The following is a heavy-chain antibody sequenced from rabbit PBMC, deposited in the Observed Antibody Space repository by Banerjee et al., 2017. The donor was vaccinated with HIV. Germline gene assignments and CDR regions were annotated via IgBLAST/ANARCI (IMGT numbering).Heavy chain of an antibody. V-gene: IGHV1S45*01. CDR2: IDAGSSGST. CDR3: AREISSYLDYFNL. D-gene: IGHD8-1*01. Sequence: QEQLVESGGGLVQPGGSLKLSCKASGFDFSSYGVSWVRQAPGKGLEWIACIDAGSSGSTYYASWAKGRFTISKTSSTTVTLQMTSLTAADTATYFCAREISSYLDYFNLWGPGTLVTVS. J-gene: IGHJ4*01. CDR1: GFDFSSYG.